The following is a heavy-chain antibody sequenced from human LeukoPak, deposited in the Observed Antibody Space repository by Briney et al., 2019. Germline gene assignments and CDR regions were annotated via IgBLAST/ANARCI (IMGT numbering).Heavy chain of an antibody. J-gene: IGHJ6*03. CDR2: INSDGSST. Sequence: PGGSLRLSCAASGFTFSSNWMHWVRQAPGKGLVWVARINSDGSSTSYADSVKGRLTISRDNAENTLYLQMKSLRAEDTAVYYCAREEICSNGVYSSCMDVWGKGTTVTVSS. CDR3: AREEICSNGVYSSCMDV. D-gene: IGHD2-8*01. V-gene: IGHV3-74*01. CDR1: GFTFSSNW.